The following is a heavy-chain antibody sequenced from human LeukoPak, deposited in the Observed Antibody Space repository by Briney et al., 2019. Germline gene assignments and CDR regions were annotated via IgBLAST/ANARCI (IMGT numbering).Heavy chain of an antibody. V-gene: IGHV3-30*04. CDR1: GCTFSSYA. CDR3: ARAVVVVAATLNY. J-gene: IGHJ4*02. D-gene: IGHD2-15*01. Sequence: GGSLRLSCAASGCTFSSYAMHWVRQAPGKGLEWVAVISYDGSNKYYADSVKGRFTISRDNSKNTLYLQMNSLRAEDTAVYYCARAVVVVAATLNYWGQGTLVTVSS. CDR2: ISYDGSNK.